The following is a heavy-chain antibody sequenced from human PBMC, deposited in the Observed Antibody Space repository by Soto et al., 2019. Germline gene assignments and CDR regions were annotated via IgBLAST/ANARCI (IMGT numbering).Heavy chain of an antibody. V-gene: IGHV3-23*01. CDR3: ANGSASTRPYYFDY. Sequence: EVQLLESGGGLVQPGGSLRLSCAASGFTFSNYVMSWVRQAPGKGLEWISAITGSGGDTYDADSVKGRFTISRDHSKNPLYLQRSTLRDEDTALFLCANGSASTRPYYFDYGGEGTMVTVP. CDR1: GFTFSNYV. D-gene: IGHD2-21*01. CDR2: ITGSGGDT. J-gene: IGHJ4*02.